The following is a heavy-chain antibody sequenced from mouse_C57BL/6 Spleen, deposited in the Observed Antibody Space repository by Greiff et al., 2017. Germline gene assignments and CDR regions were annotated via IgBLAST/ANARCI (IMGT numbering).Heavy chain of an antibody. CDR1: GYTFTSYW. V-gene: IGHV1-69*01. CDR3: ARSVITTVVAEVDY. D-gene: IGHD1-1*01. Sequence: QVQLQQPGAELVMPGASVKLSCKASGYTFTSYWMHWVKQRPGQGLEWIGAIDPSDSYTTYNQKFKGKSTLTVDKSSSTAYMQLSSLTSEDSAVYYCARSVITTVVAEVDYWGQGTTLTGSS. J-gene: IGHJ2*01. CDR2: IDPSDSYT.